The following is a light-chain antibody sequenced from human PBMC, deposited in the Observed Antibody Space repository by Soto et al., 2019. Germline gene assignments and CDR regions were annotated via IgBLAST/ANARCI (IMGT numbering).Light chain of an antibody. Sequence: DFVMTQSPVSLSVTPGEPASISCRSSQSLLDSDDGITYLDWFLQKPGQSTQLLIFTVSYRASVVLERFSGSGSGTDFTLKISMVEAEYVGVYYCIRRLRFPLTFCGGTKVEIK. CDR3: IRRLRFPLT. CDR1: QSLLDSDDGITY. V-gene: IGKV2-40*01. CDR2: TVS. J-gene: IGKJ4*01.